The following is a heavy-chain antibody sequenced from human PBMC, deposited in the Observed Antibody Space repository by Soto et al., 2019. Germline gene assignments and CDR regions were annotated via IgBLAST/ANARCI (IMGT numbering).Heavy chain of an antibody. Sequence: GASVKVSCKASGYTFTSYGISRVRQAPGQGLEWMGWISAYNGNTNYAQKLQGRVTMNTDTSTSTAYMELRSLRSDGTAVYYCARGWATTVTTYYYYGMDVWGQGTTVTVSS. J-gene: IGHJ6*02. V-gene: IGHV1-18*04. D-gene: IGHD4-17*01. CDR3: ARGWATTVTTYYYYGMDV. CDR1: GYTFTSYG. CDR2: ISAYNGNT.